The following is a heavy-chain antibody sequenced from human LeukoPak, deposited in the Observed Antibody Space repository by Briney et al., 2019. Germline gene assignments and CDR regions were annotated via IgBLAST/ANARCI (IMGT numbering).Heavy chain of an antibody. Sequence: ASVKVSCKASGYPFTTYYIHWVRQAPGQGLEWMGWFNPNSGATKYAQKFQGGVTMTTDTSISAAYMDLTSLTFDNTAVYYCARGPDPSGYHPLDYWGQGTLVTVSS. CDR3: ARGPDPSGYHPLDY. V-gene: IGHV1-2*02. CDR1: GYPFTTYY. D-gene: IGHD5-12*01. J-gene: IGHJ4*02. CDR2: FNPNSGAT.